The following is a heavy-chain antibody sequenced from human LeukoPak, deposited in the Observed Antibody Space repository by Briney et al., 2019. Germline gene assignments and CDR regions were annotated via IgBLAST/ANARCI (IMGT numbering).Heavy chain of an antibody. CDR2: INHSGST. J-gene: IGHJ4*02. D-gene: IGHD6-13*01. CDR3: AREGKRIAAAAPLALDY. V-gene: IGHV4-34*01. Sequence: SETLSLTCAVYGGSFSGYYWSWIRQPPGKGLEWIWEINHSGSTNYNPSLKSRVTISVDTSKNQFSLKLSSVTAADTAVYYCAREGKRIAAAAPLALDYWDQGTLVTVSS. CDR1: GGSFSGYY.